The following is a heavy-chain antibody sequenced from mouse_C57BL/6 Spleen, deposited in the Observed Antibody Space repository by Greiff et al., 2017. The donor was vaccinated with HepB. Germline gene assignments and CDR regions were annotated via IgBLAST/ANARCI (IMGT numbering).Heavy chain of an antibody. CDR2: IRLKSDNYAT. Sequence: EVKVEESGGGLVQPGGSMKLSCVASGFTFSNYWMNWVRQSPEKGLEWVAQIRLKSDNYATHYAESVKGRFTISRDDSKSSVYLQMNNLRAEDTGIYYCTGSWDYGPFAYWGQGTLVTVSA. CDR1: GFTFSNYW. CDR3: TGSWDYGPFAY. D-gene: IGHD2-4*01. V-gene: IGHV6-3*01. J-gene: IGHJ3*01.